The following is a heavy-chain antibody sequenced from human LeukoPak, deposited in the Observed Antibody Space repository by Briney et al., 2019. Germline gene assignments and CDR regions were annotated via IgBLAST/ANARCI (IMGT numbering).Heavy chain of an antibody. CDR3: ARALYYYDSSGEVDC. D-gene: IGHD3-22*01. CDR2: INPSGGST. Sequence: GASVKVSCKASGYTFTSYYMHWVRQAPGQGLEWMGIINPSGGSTSYAQKFQGRVTMTRDTSTSTVYMELSSLRSEDTAVYYCARALYYYDSSGEVDCWGQGTLVTVSS. V-gene: IGHV1-46*01. J-gene: IGHJ4*02. CDR1: GYTFTSYY.